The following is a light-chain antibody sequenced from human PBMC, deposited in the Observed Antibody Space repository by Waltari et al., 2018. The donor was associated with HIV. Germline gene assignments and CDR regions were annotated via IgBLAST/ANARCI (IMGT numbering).Light chain of an antibody. CDR2: DDS. CDR3: QVWDSSSDLL. CDR1: NLGSKS. J-gene: IGLJ3*02. V-gene: IGLV3-21*02. Sequence: SYVLTQPPSVSVAPGQTARITCGGNNLGSKSVHWYQQKPGQAPVLVVYDDSDRPSGIPERFSGSNSGNTATLTISRVEAGDEADYYCQVWDSSSDLLFGGGTKLTVL.